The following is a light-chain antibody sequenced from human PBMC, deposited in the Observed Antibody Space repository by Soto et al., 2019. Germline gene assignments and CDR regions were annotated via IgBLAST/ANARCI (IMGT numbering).Light chain of an antibody. J-gene: IGLJ1*01. CDR3: SSYTGTYTYV. CDR1: SSDVGGYDF. CDR2: DVN. Sequence: QSVLTQPASVSGSPGQSITISCTGTSSDVGGYDFVSWYQHHPGKAPKLMIYDVNNRPSGLSNRFSGSKSGNTASLTISGLQTEDEAHYFCSSYTGTYTYVFGSGTKVTVL. V-gene: IGLV2-14*01.